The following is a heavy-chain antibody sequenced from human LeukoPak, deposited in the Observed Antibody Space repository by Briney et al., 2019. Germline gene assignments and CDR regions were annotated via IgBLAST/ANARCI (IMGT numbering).Heavy chain of an antibody. D-gene: IGHD3-22*01. CDR2: IYPGDSDT. Sequence: GESLKTSCKGSGYSFTSYWIGWVRQMPGKGLEWMGIIYPGDSDTRYSPSFQGQVTISADKSISTAYLQWSSLKASDTAMYYCARQKDSGGSGYYYYYYGMDVWGQGTTVTVSS. V-gene: IGHV5-51*01. CDR1: GYSFTSYW. J-gene: IGHJ6*02. CDR3: ARQKDSGGSGYYYYYYGMDV.